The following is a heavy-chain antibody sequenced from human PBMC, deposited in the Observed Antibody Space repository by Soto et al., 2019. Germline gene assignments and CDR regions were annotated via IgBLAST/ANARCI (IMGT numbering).Heavy chain of an antibody. CDR3: ARGRRLSYDILTGYYADAFDI. V-gene: IGHV3-21*01. CDR2: ISSSSSYI. Sequence: PGGSRRLSCAASGFTFSSYSMNWVRQAPGKGLEWVSSISSSSSYIYYADSVKGRFTISRDNAKNSLYLQMNSLRAEDTAVYYCARGRRLSYDILTGYYADAFDIWGQGTMVTVSS. D-gene: IGHD3-9*01. CDR1: GFTFSSYS. J-gene: IGHJ3*02.